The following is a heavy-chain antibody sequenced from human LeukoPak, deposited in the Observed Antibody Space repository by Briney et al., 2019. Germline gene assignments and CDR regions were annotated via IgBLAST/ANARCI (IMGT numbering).Heavy chain of an antibody. Sequence: SETLSLTCTVSGGSISSHYWSWIRQPPGKGLEWIGYIYYSGSTNYNPSLKSRVTISVDTSKNQFSLKLSSLTAADTAVYYCARLAGGYYYYYYYMDVWGKGTTVTVSS. CDR3: ARLAGGYYYYYYYMDV. CDR1: GGSISSHY. V-gene: IGHV4-59*11. J-gene: IGHJ6*03. CDR2: IYYSGST. D-gene: IGHD2-15*01.